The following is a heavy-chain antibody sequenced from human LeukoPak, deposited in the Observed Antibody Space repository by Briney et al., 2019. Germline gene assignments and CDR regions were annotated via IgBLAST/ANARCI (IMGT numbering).Heavy chain of an antibody. CDR2: TRSSGGST. V-gene: IGHV3-23*01. J-gene: IGHJ4*02. CDR3: AKHDSSEYYSDY. Sequence: PGGSLRLSCAASGFTFSSYGMSWVRQAPGKALEWVSYTRSSGGSTYYADSVKGRFTISRDNSKNTLYLQMNSLRVEDTAVYYCAKHDSSEYYSDYWGQGALVTVSS. D-gene: IGHD3-22*01. CDR1: GFTFSSYG.